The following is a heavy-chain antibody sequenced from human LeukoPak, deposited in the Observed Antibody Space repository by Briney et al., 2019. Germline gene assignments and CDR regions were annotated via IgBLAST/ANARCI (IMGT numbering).Heavy chain of an antibody. D-gene: IGHD2-15*01. CDR2: ISAYNGNT. V-gene: IGHV1-18*01. J-gene: IGHJ6*02. Sequence: ASVKVSCKASGYTFTSYGISWVRQAPGQGLEWMGWISAYNGNTNYVEKLQGRVTTTRDTSTSTAYMELRSLRSDDTAVYYCARDAMRSGGSSPYYNYGMDVWGQGTTVTVSS. CDR1: GYTFTSYG. CDR3: ARDAMRSGGSSPYYNYGMDV.